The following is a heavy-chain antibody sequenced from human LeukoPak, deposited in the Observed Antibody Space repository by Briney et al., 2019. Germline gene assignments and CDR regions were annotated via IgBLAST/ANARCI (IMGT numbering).Heavy chain of an antibody. J-gene: IGHJ3*02. CDR1: GFTFSSYW. CDR3: ATAPGIVGATDDAFDI. Sequence: GGSLRLSCAASGFTFSSYWMSWVRQAPGKGLEWVTNIKQDGSEKYYVDSVKGRFTISRDNAKNSLYLQMNSLRAEDTAVYYCATAPGIVGATDDAFDIWGQGTMVTVSS. V-gene: IGHV3-7*03. D-gene: IGHD1-26*01. CDR2: IKQDGSEK.